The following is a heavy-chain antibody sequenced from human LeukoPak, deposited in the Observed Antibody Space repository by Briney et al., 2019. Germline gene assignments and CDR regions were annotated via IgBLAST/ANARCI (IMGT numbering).Heavy chain of an antibody. J-gene: IGHJ2*01. CDR1: GFTFSNYW. D-gene: IGHD6-6*01. CDR3: ARDGEYSSSWYFDL. V-gene: IGHV3-74*01. CDR2: INSDGSST. Sequence: PGGSLRLSCAAPGFTFSNYWMHWVRQVTGKGLVWVSRINSDGSSTSYADSVKGRFTISRDNAKNTLYLQMNSLRAEDTAVYYCARDGEYSSSWYFDLWGRGTLVTVSS.